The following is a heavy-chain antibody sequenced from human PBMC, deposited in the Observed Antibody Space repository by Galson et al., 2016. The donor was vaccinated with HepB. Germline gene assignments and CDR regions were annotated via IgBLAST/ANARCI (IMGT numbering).Heavy chain of an antibody. CDR3: AREAADDFDTSGYFDY. CDR1: GFTPGFTFSHEA. Sequence: SLRLSCAASGFTPGFTFSHEAMHWVRQAPGKGLEWLAVISYDGSKQYYADSAKGRSTISRDNSKSTLFLQMNGLRVDETALYYCAREAADDFDTSGYFDYWGQGTLVTVSS. D-gene: IGHD6-25*01. CDR2: ISYDGSKQ. V-gene: IGHV3-30*04. J-gene: IGHJ4*02.